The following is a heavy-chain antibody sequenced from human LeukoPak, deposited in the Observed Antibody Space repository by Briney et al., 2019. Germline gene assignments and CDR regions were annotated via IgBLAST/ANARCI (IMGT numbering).Heavy chain of an antibody. J-gene: IGHJ3*02. CDR1: GGSISGYY. V-gene: IGHV4-4*07. CDR2: VYTSGST. D-gene: IGHD3-10*01. CDR3: ARDGRQRITMDTGALDI. Sequence: PSETLSLTCTVSGGSISGYYWSWIRQPAGKGLEWLGRVYTSGSTNYNPSLKCRVTISMDTSKNQFSLKLSSVTAADTAVYYCARDGRQRITMDTGALDIWGQGTMVTVSS.